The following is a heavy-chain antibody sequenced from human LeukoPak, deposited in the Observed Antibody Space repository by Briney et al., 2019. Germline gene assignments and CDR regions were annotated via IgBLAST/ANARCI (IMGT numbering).Heavy chain of an antibody. J-gene: IGHJ4*02. CDR1: GYSFTSYW. Sequence: GESLKISCKGSGYSFTSYWIGWVRQMPGKGLEWVGIIYAGDSDTRYSPSFQGQVTISVDKSITTAYLQWSSLKASDTAMYYCARLPPQFIAASGRIDYWGQGTLVTVSS. V-gene: IGHV5-51*01. D-gene: IGHD6-13*01. CDR3: ARLPPQFIAASGRIDY. CDR2: IYAGDSDT.